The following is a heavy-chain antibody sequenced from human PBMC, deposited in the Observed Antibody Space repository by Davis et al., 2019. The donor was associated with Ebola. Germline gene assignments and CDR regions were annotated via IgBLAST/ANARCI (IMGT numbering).Heavy chain of an antibody. Sequence: AASVKVSCKASGFTFSSSGMQWVRQARGQRLEWIGGIVVGSGNTNYAQKFRERLTMTRDMSTTTAYMELSSLRFEDTAVYYCAASAGTVGKSDFWGQGTLVTVSS. CDR1: GFTFSSSG. D-gene: IGHD1-14*01. V-gene: IGHV1-58*02. CDR2: IVVGSGNT. J-gene: IGHJ4*02. CDR3: AASAGTVGKSDF.